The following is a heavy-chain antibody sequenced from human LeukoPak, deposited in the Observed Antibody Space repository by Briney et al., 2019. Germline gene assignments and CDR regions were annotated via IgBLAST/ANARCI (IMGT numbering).Heavy chain of an antibody. J-gene: IGHJ5*02. V-gene: IGHV3-23*01. Sequence: GGSLRLSCAASGFTFNNYAMSWVRQAPGKGLEWVSTIVGGGDGTYYVDSVKGRFAVSRDNSMNTLYLHMSRLRADDAAVYYCAKGGAAGLLDWFDPWGQGTLVTVSS. CDR2: IVGGGDGT. CDR1: GFTFNNYA. CDR3: AKGGAAGLLDWFDP. D-gene: IGHD6-19*01.